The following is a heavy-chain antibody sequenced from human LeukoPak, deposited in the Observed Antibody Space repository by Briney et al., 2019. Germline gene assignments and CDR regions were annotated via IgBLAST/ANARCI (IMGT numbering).Heavy chain of an antibody. CDR3: ARDLTTVVRGEFDY. J-gene: IGHJ4*02. CDR2: ISSSSSYI. Sequence: PGGSLRLSCAASGFTFSSYSMNWVRQAPGKGLEWVSSISSSSSYIYYADSVKGRFTISRDNAKNSLYLQMNSLRAEDTAVYYCARDLTTVVRGEFDYWGQGTLVTVSS. CDR1: GFTFSSYS. D-gene: IGHD4-23*01. V-gene: IGHV3-21*01.